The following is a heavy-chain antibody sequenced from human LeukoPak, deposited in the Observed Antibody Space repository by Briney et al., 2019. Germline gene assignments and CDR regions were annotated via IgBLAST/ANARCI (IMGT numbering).Heavy chain of an antibody. Sequence: ASVKVSCKASGGTFSSYAISWVRQAPGQGLEWMGGIIPIFGTANYAQKFQGRVTITADESTSTAYMELSSLRSEDTAVYYCARGVVGATLARYYYYGMDVWAKGPRSPSP. D-gene: IGHD1-26*01. CDR1: GGTFSSYA. CDR2: IIPIFGTA. V-gene: IGHV1-69*13. CDR3: ARGVVGATLARYYYYGMDV. J-gene: IGHJ6*02.